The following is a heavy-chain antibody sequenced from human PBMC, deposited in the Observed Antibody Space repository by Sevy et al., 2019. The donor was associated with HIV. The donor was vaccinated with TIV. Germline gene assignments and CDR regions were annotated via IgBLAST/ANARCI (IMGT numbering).Heavy chain of an antibody. CDR1: GGSISTATYY. V-gene: IGHV4-39*01. J-gene: IGHJ5*02. CDR3: TSHDASAAGPIDP. Sequence: SETLSLTCTVSGGSISTATYYWGWIRQPPGKGLEWVGSIYYSGSTYYNPSLKSRVTLSIDTSKNQFSRKVKSVTAADTAVQNCTSHDASAAGPIDPWGQGTLVTVSS. CDR2: IYYSGST. D-gene: IGHD6-13*01.